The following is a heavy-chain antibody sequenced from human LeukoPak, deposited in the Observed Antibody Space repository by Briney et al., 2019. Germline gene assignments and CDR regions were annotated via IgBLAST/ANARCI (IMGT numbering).Heavy chain of an antibody. J-gene: IGHJ4*02. V-gene: IGHV3-23*01. CDR1: GFTFNNHA. Sequence: GGSLRLSCAASGFTFNNHAMNWVRQAPGKGLEWVSGISGFGGSTYYAPSVKGRLTISRDNFGNMLYLHLDSLRVEDTAIYYCARRSGSSWSSFDYWGQGALVTVSS. CDR3: ARRSGSSWSSFDY. CDR2: ISGFGGST. D-gene: IGHD6-13*01.